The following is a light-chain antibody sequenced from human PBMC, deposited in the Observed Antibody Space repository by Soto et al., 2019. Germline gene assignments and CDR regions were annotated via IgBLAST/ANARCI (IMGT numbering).Light chain of an antibody. Sequence: DIQMTQSPSSLSASVRDSVTITCRASQNIRNYLNWYQQKPGKAPKLLIYAASSLQSGVPSRFSGSGSGTDFTLTISRLQPEDFATYYCQQSYSTPWTFGQGTKVDIK. CDR3: QQSYSTPWT. CDR2: AAS. CDR1: QNIRNY. V-gene: IGKV1-39*01. J-gene: IGKJ1*01.